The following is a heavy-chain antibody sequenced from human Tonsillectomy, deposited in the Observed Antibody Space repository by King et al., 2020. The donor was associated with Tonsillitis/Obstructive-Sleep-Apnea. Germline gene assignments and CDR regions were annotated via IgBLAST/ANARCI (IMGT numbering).Heavy chain of an antibody. D-gene: IGHD6-13*01. CDR2: FISDGSST. Sequence: VQLVESGGGLVQPGGSLRLSCAASGFPFSSYWMHWVRQAPGKGLVWVSRFISDGSSTSYADSLTGLFTISRDNAKNTLYLQMNSLRAEDTAVYYCARDPEYSSSWYLYYYYYYMDVWGKGTTVTVSS. J-gene: IGHJ6*03. CDR1: GFPFSSYW. CDR3: ARDPEYSSSWYLYYYYYYMDV. V-gene: IGHV3-74*01.